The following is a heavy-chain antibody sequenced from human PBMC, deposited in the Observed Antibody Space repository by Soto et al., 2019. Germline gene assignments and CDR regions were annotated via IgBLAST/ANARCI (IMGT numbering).Heavy chain of an antibody. CDR3: ARAPPGGGGNWFDP. V-gene: IGHV1-8*01. J-gene: IGHJ5*02. CDR2: MNPNSGNT. Sequence: QVQLVQSGAEVKKPGASVKVSCKASGYSFTSYDINWVRQATGQGLEWMGWMNPNSGNTAYAQKCQGRVHMPRNTSLSPTYMELSSLRSEDTAVYYCARAPPGGGGNWFDPWGQGTLVTVSS. D-gene: IGHD3-10*01. CDR1: GYSFTSYD.